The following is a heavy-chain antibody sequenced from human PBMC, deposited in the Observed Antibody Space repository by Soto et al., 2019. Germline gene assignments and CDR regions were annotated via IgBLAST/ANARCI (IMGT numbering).Heavy chain of an antibody. CDR2: IIISASTI. J-gene: IGHJ4*02. CDR3: ARGRSSSVYFVY. Sequence: GGSLRLSCAASGFTFSDYYMSWIRQAPGKGLEWVSYIIISASTIYYADSVKGRFTISRDNAKNSLYLQMNSLRAEDTAVYYCARGRSSSVYFVYWGQGTLVTVSS. V-gene: IGHV3-11*01. CDR1: GFTFSDYY. D-gene: IGHD6-6*01.